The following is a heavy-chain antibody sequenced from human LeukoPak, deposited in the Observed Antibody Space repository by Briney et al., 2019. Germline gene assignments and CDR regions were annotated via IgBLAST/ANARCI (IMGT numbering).Heavy chain of an antibody. CDR2: ISAYNGNT. Sequence: ASVAVSCKASGYTFTSYGISWVRQAPGQGLEWMGWISAYNGNTNYAQKLQGRVTMTTDTSTSTAYMELRSLRSDDTAVYYCARETTVTTHYYYYYGMDVWGQGTTVTVSS. CDR1: GYTFTSYG. CDR3: ARETTVTTHYYYYYGMDV. D-gene: IGHD4-17*01. V-gene: IGHV1-18*01. J-gene: IGHJ6*02.